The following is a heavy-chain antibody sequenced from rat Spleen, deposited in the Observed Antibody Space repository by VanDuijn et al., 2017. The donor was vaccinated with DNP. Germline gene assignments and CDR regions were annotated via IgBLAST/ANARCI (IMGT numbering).Heavy chain of an antibody. CDR1: GFTFSDYH. V-gene: IGHV5-25*01. Sequence: EVQLVESGGGLVQPGRSLKLSCAASGFTFSDYHMAWVRQAPKKGLEWVTSISPSGGGTYYRDSVKGRFTISRDNADHTLYLQMDSLRSEDTATYYCATSSYFGYDYGFAYWGQGTLVTVSS. CDR3: ATSSYFGYDYGFAY. CDR2: ISPSGGGT. D-gene: IGHD1-7*01. J-gene: IGHJ3*01.